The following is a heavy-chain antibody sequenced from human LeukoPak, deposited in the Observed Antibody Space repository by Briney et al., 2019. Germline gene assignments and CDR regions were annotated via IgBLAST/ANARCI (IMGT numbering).Heavy chain of an antibody. D-gene: IGHD5-18*01. CDR2: ISSSGSTI. CDR3: ARASWIQLWFAWDY. CDR1: GFTFSSYE. J-gene: IGHJ4*02. V-gene: IGHV3-48*03. Sequence: GGSLRLSCAASGFTFSSYEMNWVRQAPGKGLELVSYISSSGSTIYYADSVKGRFTISRDNAKNSLYLQMNSLRAEDTAVYYCARASWIQLWFAWDYWGQGTLVTVSS.